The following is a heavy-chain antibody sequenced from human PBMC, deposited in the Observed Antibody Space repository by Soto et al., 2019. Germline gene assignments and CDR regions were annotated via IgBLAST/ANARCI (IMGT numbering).Heavy chain of an antibody. D-gene: IGHD2-15*01. Sequence: QVQLVESGGGVVQPGRSLRLSCAASGFTFSSYAMHWVRQAPGKGLEWVAVISYDGSNKYYADSVKGRFTISRDNSKNTLYLQMNGLRAEDGAVYYCARVAAGDYWGQGTLVTVSS. CDR1: GFTFSSYA. CDR3: ARVAAGDY. CDR2: ISYDGSNK. V-gene: IGHV3-30-3*01. J-gene: IGHJ4*02.